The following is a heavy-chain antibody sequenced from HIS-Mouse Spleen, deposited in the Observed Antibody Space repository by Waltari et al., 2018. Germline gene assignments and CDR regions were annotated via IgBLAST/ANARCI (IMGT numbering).Heavy chain of an antibody. J-gene: IGHJ2*01. D-gene: IGHD6-13*01. CDR2: IDYSGST. CDR3: AREIPYSSSWYDWYFDL. V-gene: IGHV4-39*07. Sequence: QLQLQESGPGLVKPSETLSLTCTVSGGSISSSSYYWGWIRQPPGKGLEWIGAIDYSGSTDHKTALKSRVTISVETAKNQFALKLSSVTAADTAVYYCAREIPYSSSWYDWYFDLWGRGTLVTVSS. CDR1: GGSISSSSYY.